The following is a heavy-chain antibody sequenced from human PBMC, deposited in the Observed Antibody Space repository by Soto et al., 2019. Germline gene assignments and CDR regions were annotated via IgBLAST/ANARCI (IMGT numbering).Heavy chain of an antibody. CDR2: ISGSGGST. V-gene: IGHV3-23*01. D-gene: IGHD3-3*01. Sequence: EVQLLESGGGLVQPGGSLRLSCAASGFTFSSYAMSWVRQAPGKGLEWVSAISGSGGSTYYADSVKGRFTFSRDNSKNTLYLQMNSLRAEDTAVYYCAKVGILEWLLTEYYFDYWGQGTLVTVSS. CDR3: AKVGILEWLLTEYYFDY. CDR1: GFTFSSYA. J-gene: IGHJ4*02.